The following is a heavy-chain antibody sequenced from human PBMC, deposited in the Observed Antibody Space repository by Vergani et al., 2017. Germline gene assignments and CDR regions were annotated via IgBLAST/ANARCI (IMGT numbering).Heavy chain of an antibody. Sequence: QVQLQESGPGLVKPSQTLSLTCTVSGGSISSGSYYWSWIRQPAGKGLEWIGRIYTSGSTNYNPSLKSRVTISVDTSKNQFSLKLSSVTAADTAVYYCARGHYDFWSGSYNWFDPWGQGTLVTVSS. CDR1: GGSISSGSYY. D-gene: IGHD3-3*01. J-gene: IGHJ5*02. V-gene: IGHV4-61*02. CDR2: IYTSGST. CDR3: ARGHYDFWSGSYNWFDP.